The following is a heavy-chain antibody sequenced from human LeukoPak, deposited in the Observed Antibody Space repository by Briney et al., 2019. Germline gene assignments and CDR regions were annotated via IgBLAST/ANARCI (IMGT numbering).Heavy chain of an antibody. Sequence: ASVKVSCKASGYTFTDYYLHWVRQAPGQGLEWMGWINLNSGGTNSAQKFQGRVAMTRDTSISTAYMDLSRLRPDDTAVYYCAREGRNRSFDYWGPGTLVTVSS. V-gene: IGHV1-2*02. CDR2: INLNSGGT. D-gene: IGHD1-14*01. CDR1: GYTFTDYY. CDR3: AREGRNRSFDY. J-gene: IGHJ4*02.